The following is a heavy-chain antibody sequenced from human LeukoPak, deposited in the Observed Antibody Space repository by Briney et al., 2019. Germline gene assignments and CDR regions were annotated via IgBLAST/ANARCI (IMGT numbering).Heavy chain of an antibody. CDR2: IRYEGSNK. Sequence: GGSLRLSCAASGFTFSSYGMHWVRQAPGKGLEWVAFIRYEGSNKYYADSVKGRFTISRDNSKNTLYLQMNSLRAEDTAVYYCARSPITMVRGVIRYNWFDPWGQGTLVTVSS. V-gene: IGHV3-30*02. J-gene: IGHJ5*02. D-gene: IGHD3-10*01. CDR1: GFTFSSYG. CDR3: ARSPITMVRGVIRYNWFDP.